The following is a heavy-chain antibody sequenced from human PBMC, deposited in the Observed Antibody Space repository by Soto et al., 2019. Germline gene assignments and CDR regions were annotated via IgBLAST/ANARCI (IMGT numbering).Heavy chain of an antibody. V-gene: IGHV1-69*13. D-gene: IGHD1-26*01. CDR3: ARDSRGATQDAFDI. Sequence: VKVSCKASGGTFSSYAISWVRQAPGQGLEWMGGIIPIFGTANYAQKFQGRVTITADESTSTAYMELSSLRSEDTAVYYCARDSRGATQDAFDIWGQGTMVTVSS. CDR2: IIPIFGTA. CDR1: GGTFSSYA. J-gene: IGHJ3*02.